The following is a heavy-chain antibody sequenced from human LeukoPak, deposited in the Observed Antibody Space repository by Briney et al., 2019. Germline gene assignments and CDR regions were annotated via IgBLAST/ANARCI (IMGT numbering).Heavy chain of an antibody. CDR1: GGSISSYY. CDR3: ARGTLYRGWSYYLDF. V-gene: IGHV4-59*12. D-gene: IGHD6-19*01. CDR2: IYYSGST. J-gene: IGHJ4*02. Sequence: SETLSLTCTVSGGSISSYYWSWIRQPPGKGLEWIGYIYYSGSTNYNPSLKSRVTISVDMSKNHFSLRLRSVTAADTAMYYCARGTLYRGWSYYLDFWGQGSQVTVSS.